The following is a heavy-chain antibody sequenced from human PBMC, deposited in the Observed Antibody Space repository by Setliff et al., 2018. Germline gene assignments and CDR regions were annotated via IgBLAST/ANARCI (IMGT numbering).Heavy chain of an antibody. CDR2: INPGGGSA. CDR1: GYTFTSYY. V-gene: IGHV1-46*01. D-gene: IGHD6-13*01. Sequence: ASVKVSCKASGYTFTSYYMYWVRQAPGQGFEWMGTINPGGGSASIVQKFQGRVTMTRDTSTSTIYLELNSLTSDDTAVYYCARGGVAAAGRKGVFEYWGQGTLVTVSS. CDR3: ARGGVAAAGRKGVFEY. J-gene: IGHJ4*02.